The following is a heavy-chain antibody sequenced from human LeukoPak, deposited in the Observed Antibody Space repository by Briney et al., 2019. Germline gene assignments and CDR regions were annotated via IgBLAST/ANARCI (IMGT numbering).Heavy chain of an antibody. CDR2: IDYSGGAT. J-gene: IGHJ4*02. D-gene: IGHD2-21*02. Sequence: GGSLRLSCAASGFTFNNYVMSWVRQAPGKGPEWVSGIDYSGGATNYADSVQGRFTVSRDNSKNTLYLQMNNLRAEDTAVYYCARFRTWGDKAFDYWGQGTLVTVSS. CDR1: GFTFNNYV. CDR3: ARFRTWGDKAFDY. V-gene: IGHV3-23*01.